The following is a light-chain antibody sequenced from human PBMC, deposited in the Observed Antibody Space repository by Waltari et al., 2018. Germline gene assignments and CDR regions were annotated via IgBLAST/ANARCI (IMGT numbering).Light chain of an antibody. CDR1: SSDAGGYNF. J-gene: IGLJ2*01. CDR2: EVS. CDR3: SSYAGSSTV. Sequence: QSALTQPPSASGSPGQSVTISCTGSSSDAGGYNFVSWYQQHPGKAPKLMIYEVSKRPSGVPDRFSGSKSDNTASLTVSGLQAEDEADYYCSSYAGSSTVFGGGTKLTVL. V-gene: IGLV2-8*01.